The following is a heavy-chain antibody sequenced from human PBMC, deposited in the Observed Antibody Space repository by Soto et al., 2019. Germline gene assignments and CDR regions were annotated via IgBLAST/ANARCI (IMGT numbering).Heavy chain of an antibody. CDR1: GGTFSNYA. D-gene: IGHD3-10*01. V-gene: IGHV1-69*13. J-gene: IGHJ4*02. CDR2: IIPILGTA. Sequence: SVKVSCKASGGTFSNYAISWVRQAPRQGLEWMGGIIPILGTAIYAQKLQGRVTITADESTSTAYMELSSLRSEDTAVYYCAREGYYYGSGSKSVMYYFDYWGQGTLVTVSS. CDR3: AREGYYYGSGSKSVMYYFDY.